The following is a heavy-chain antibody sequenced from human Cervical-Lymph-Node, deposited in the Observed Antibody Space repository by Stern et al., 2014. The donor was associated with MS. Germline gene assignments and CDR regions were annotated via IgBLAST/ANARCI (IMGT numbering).Heavy chain of an antibody. CDR1: GFALRNSGVS. CDR3: THSLHGDYYDAFDT. V-gene: IGHV2-5*02. J-gene: IGHJ3*02. Sequence: ESGPTLVKATQPLTLTCTFSGFALRNSGVSVAWIRQPPDKALEXLAVIYWDDEKRYSPSLKSRLSITKDASESQVVLTMTNMDPVDTATYYCTHSLHGDYYDAFDTWGQGTMVTVSS. D-gene: IGHD4-17*01. CDR2: IYWDDEK.